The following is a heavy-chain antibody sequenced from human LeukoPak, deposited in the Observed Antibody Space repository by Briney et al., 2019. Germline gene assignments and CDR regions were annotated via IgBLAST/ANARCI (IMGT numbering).Heavy chain of an antibody. Sequence: GGSLRLSCAASGFTFSSYSMNWVRQAPGKGLEWVSFISTSSSYIYYADSVKGRFTISRDNAKNSLYLQMNSLRAEDTAVYYCARVKNYYGSGNYRNYYYYYMDVWGKGTTVTISS. CDR3: ARVKNYYGSGNYRNYYYYYMDV. CDR2: ISTSSSYI. CDR1: GFTFSSYS. V-gene: IGHV3-21*04. J-gene: IGHJ6*03. D-gene: IGHD3-10*01.